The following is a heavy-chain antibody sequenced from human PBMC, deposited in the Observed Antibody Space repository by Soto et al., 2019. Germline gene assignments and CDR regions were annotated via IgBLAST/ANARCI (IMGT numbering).Heavy chain of an antibody. J-gene: IGHJ3*02. D-gene: IGHD2-2*01. CDR1: GYTFTNYV. Sequence: ASVKVSCKAFGYTFTNYVIHWVRQAPGQRLEWMGWINTGSGNTKYSQKFQGRVTITRDTSATTAYMELSSLRFEDTAVYYCARVHLYQPLIDFDIWGQGTMVTRLL. V-gene: IGHV1-3*04. CDR3: ARVHLYQPLIDFDI. CDR2: INTGSGNT.